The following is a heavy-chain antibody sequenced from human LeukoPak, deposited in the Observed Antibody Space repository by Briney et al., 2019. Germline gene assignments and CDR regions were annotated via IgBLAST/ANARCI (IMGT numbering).Heavy chain of an antibody. V-gene: IGHV4-34*01. J-gene: IGHJ4*02. Sequence: PSETLSLTCAVYGGSFSGYYWSWIRQPPGKGLEWIGEINHSGSTNYNPSLKSRVTISVDTSKNQFSLKLSSVTAADTAVYYCARGPLIQLGINYYFDYWGQGTLVTVSS. CDR3: ARGPLIQLGINYYFDY. CDR2: INHSGST. D-gene: IGHD1-1*01. CDR1: GGSFSGYY.